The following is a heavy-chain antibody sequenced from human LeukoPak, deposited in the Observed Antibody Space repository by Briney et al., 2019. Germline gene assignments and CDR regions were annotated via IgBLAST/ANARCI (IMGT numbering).Heavy chain of an antibody. CDR3: AKEGIAVAGIHFDS. D-gene: IGHD6-19*01. CDR1: GFTFSSYG. CDR2: ISFDGSNK. J-gene: IGHJ4*02. Sequence: GGSLRLSCAASGFTFSSYGMHWVRQAPGKGLEWVAIISFDGSNKYYGDSVKGRFTISRDNSKNTLYLQMNSLRAEGTAVYYCAKEGIAVAGIHFDSWGQGTLVTVSS. V-gene: IGHV3-30*18.